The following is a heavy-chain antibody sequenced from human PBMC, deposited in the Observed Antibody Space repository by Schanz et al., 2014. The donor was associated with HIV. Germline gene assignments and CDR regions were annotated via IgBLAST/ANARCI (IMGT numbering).Heavy chain of an antibody. Sequence: VQLLESGGGLVQPGRSLRLSCTASGFTFSSSGMHWVRQAPGKGLEWVAVISYDRRNKYYADSVKGRFTISRDNSKNTLFLQMNSLRAEDTAMYYCAKDQGDVTGTPFDYWGQGTLVTVSS. CDR1: GFTFSSSG. J-gene: IGHJ4*02. CDR3: AKDQGDVTGTPFDY. D-gene: IGHD1-20*01. V-gene: IGHV3-30*18. CDR2: ISYDRRNK.